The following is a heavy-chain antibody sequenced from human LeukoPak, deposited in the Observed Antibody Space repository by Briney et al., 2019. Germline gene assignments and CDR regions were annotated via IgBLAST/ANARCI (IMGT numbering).Heavy chain of an antibody. V-gene: IGHV4-39*01. J-gene: IGHJ4*01. Sequence: SETLSLTCTVSGGSISSRPYCWGWIRQPPGKGLEWLGSFYYSGSTYYKPSLKSRVTISVDTSKNQISLKLSSVTAADTAVYYCARLVVSSWYHEVLLGRDYWGQEPWSPSPQ. D-gene: IGHD6-13*01. CDR3: ARLVVSSWYHEVLLGRDY. CDR2: FYYSGST. CDR1: GGSISSRPYC.